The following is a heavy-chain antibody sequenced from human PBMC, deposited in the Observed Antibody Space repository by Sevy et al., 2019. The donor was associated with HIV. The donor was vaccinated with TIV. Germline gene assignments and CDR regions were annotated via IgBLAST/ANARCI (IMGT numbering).Heavy chain of an antibody. D-gene: IGHD3-16*01. CDR2: ITTSGGTI. Sequence: GGSLRLSCAASGFTFSSYDMNWVRQAPGKGLEWVSFITTSGGTIYYADSVKGRFTVSRDSAENSLYLQMNSLRVEDTAVYYCAIDKMGGSFDIWGQRTMVTVSS. CDR1: GFTFSSYD. CDR3: AIDKMGGSFDI. V-gene: IGHV3-48*01. J-gene: IGHJ3*02.